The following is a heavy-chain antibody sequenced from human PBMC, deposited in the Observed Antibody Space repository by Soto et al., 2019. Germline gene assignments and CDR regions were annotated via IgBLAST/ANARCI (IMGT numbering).Heavy chain of an antibody. CDR3: ASNIVVVPAAIAPPNWNRYY. Sequence: GALRLSCAASGFTFSSYSMNWVRQAPGKGLEWVSSISSSSSYIYYADSVKGRFTISRDNAKNSLYLQMNSLRAEDTAVYYCASNIVVVPAAIAPPNWNRYYWGQGTQVTVSS. V-gene: IGHV3-21*01. D-gene: IGHD2-2*01. CDR2: ISSSSSYI. CDR1: GFTFSSYS. J-gene: IGHJ4*02.